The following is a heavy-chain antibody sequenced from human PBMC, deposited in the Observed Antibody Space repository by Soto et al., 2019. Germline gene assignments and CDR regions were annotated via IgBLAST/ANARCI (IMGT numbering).Heavy chain of an antibody. CDR3: TTVPHCNIVVLPGARCAVH. V-gene: IGHV3-15*01. J-gene: IGHJ4*02. CDR2: IKSKTDGGTT. CDR1: GFTFSNAW. D-gene: IGHD2-2*01. Sequence: GGSLRLSCAASGFTFSNAWMSWVRQAPGKGLEWVGRIKSKTDGGTTDYAAPVKGRFTISRDDSKNTLYLQMNSLKTEDTAVYYCTTVPHCNIVVLPGARCAVHWGQGTLVTVSS.